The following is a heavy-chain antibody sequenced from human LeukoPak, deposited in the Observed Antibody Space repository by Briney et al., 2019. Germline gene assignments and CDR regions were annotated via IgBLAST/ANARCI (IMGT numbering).Heavy chain of an antibody. CDR3: ARMGDCNSTSCTPRYYYYGMDV. D-gene: IGHD2-2*01. CDR1: GGSISSYY. CDR2: IYYSGST. J-gene: IGHJ6*04. V-gene: IGHV4-59*01. Sequence: PSETLSLTCTVSGGSISSYYWSWIRQPPGKGLEWIGYIYYSGSTNYNPSLKSRVTISVDTSKNQFSLKLSSVTAADTAVYYCARMGDCNSTSCTPRYYYYGMDVWGKGTTVTVSS.